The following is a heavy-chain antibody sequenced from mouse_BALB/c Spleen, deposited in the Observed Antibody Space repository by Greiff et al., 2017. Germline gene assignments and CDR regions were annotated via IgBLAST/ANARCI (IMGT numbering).Heavy chain of an antibody. CDR2: INPSNGGT. CDR3: TRANGNYPYYYAMDY. Sequence: QVQLQQSGAELVKPGASVKLSCKASGYTFTSYYMYWVKQRPGQGLEWIGEINPSNGGTNFNEKFKSKATLTVDKSSSTAYMQLSSLTSEDSAVYYGTRANGNYPYYYAMDYWGQGTSVTVAS. CDR1: GYTFTSYY. V-gene: IGHV1S81*02. J-gene: IGHJ4*01. D-gene: IGHD2-1*01.